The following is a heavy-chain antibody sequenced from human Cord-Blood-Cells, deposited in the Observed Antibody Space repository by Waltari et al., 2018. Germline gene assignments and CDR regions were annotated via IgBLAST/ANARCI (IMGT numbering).Heavy chain of an antibody. Sequence: QVQLQQWGAGLLKPSETLSLTCAVYGGSFSGYYWSWIRQPPGKGLGWTGEINNGGRTNYDPSRKGRVTISVATSKNQFSRKLSSVTAADAAVYYCASAPGTTGTTYYYYYGMDVWGQGTTVTVSS. CDR3: ASAPGTTGTTYYYYYGMDV. D-gene: IGHD1-1*01. J-gene: IGHJ6*02. V-gene: IGHV4-34*01. CDR2: INNGGRT. CDR1: GGSFSGYY.